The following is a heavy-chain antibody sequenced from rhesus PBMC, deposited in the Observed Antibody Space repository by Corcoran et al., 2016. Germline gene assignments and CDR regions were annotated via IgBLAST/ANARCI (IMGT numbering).Heavy chain of an antibody. V-gene: IGHV4-169*01. CDR3: ARTKLVFDY. Sequence: QLQLQESGPGLVKPSETLSVTCAVSGGSISSSYWSWIRQAPGKGLEWIGYIYGSGSSTNYNPSLKSRVTLSVDTSKNQLSLKLSSVTTADTAVYYCARTKLVFDYWGQRVLVTVSS. D-gene: IGHD2-21*01. CDR1: GGSISSSY. J-gene: IGHJ4*01. CDR2: IYGSGSST.